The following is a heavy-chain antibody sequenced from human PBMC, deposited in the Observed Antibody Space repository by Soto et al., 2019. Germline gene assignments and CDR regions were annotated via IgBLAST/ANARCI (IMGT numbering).Heavy chain of an antibody. CDR1: GFTFSDHY. CDR2: IRNKANSYST. V-gene: IGHV3-72*01. D-gene: IGHD6-13*01. J-gene: IGHJ6*02. Sequence: PGGSLRLSCAASGFTFSDHYVDWVRQAPGKGLEWVARIRNKANSYSTEYAASAKGRFTISRDDSKNLGYLQMSSLKTEDTAVYYCARDDSSSWFRYSGMDVWGQGTTVTVSS. CDR3: ARDDSSSWFRYSGMDV.